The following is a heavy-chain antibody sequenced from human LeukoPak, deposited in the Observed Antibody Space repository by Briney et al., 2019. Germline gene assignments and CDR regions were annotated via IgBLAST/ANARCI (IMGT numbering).Heavy chain of an antibody. CDR2: INPSGGST. CDR3: ARVGGGYDSDGGY. CDR1: GYTFTSYY. D-gene: IGHD5-12*01. J-gene: IGHJ4*02. V-gene: IGHV1-46*01. Sequence: GSVKVSCKASGYTFTSYYMHWVRQAPGQGLEWMGIINPSGGSTSYAQKFQGRVTMTGDTSTTTVYMELSSLRSEDTAVYYCARVGGGYDSDGGYWGQGTLVTVSS.